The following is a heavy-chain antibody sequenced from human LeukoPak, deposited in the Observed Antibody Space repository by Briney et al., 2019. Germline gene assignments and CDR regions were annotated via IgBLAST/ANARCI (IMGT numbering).Heavy chain of an antibody. CDR1: GFTFSSYA. Sequence: PGGSLRLSCSASGFTFSSYAMHWVRQAPGKGLEYVSAISSNGGSTYYADSVKGRFTISRDNSKNTLYLQMSSLRAEDTAVYYCVKDGFPPYGQWLEDFDYWGQGTLVTVSS. J-gene: IGHJ4*02. CDR3: VKDGFPPYGQWLEDFDY. D-gene: IGHD6-19*01. V-gene: IGHV3-64D*09. CDR2: ISSNGGST.